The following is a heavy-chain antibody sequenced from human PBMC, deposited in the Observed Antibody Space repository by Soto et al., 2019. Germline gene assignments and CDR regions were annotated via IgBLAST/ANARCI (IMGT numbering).Heavy chain of an antibody. J-gene: IGHJ4*02. CDR3: TTVQGVIAAAGTRDY. CDR1: GFTFSNAW. CDR2: IKSKTDGGTT. D-gene: IGHD6-13*01. V-gene: IGHV3-15*01. Sequence: PGGSLRLSCAASGFTFSNAWMSWVRQAPGKGLEWVGRIKSKTDGGTTDYAAPVKGRFTISRDDPKNTLYLQMNSLKTEDTAVYYCTTVQGVIAAAGTRDYWGQGTLVTVSS.